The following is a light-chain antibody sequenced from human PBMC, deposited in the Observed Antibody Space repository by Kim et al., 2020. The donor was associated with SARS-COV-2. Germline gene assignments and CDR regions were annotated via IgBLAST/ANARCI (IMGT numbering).Light chain of an antibody. V-gene: IGLV3-19*01. J-gene: IGLJ3*02. CDR3: NSRDTSG. Sequence: VSVALGQTVRITCQGDSLRSYYASWYQQKPGQAPVLVFYVKNNRPSGIPDRFSGSSSGNTSSLTITGAQAEDEAYYYCNSRDTSGFGGGTQLTLL. CDR2: VKN. CDR1: SLRSYY.